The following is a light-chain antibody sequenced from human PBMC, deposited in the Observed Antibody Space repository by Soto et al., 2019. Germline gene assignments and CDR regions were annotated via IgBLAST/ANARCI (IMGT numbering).Light chain of an antibody. CDR1: SSNIGAGYD. CDR2: GSS. V-gene: IGLV1-40*01. J-gene: IGLJ2*01. CDR3: QSYDRSLSGYVV. Sequence: QSVLTQPPSVSGAPGQRVTISCTGSSSNIGAGYDVHWYQQLPGTAPKLLIYGSSNRPSGVPDRFSGSKSGTSASLAITGLQAEDEADYYCQSYDRSLSGYVVFGGGPKLTVL.